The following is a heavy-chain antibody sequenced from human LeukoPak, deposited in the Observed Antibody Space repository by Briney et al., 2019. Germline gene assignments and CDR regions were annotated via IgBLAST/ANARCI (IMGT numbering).Heavy chain of an antibody. CDR3: ARGRVRGDLRGMQTDATEKYGLDV. V-gene: IGHV3-13*05. J-gene: IGHJ6*04. CDR2: IGTAGDP. Sequence: GGSLRLSCAASGFTFSSHDMHWVRHATGKGLEWVSAIGTAGDPYYPGSVKSRFTICRENAKNSLYLQTDSLRAVDTAVYYCARGRVRGDLRGMQTDATEKYGLDVWGKGTTVTVSS. CDR1: GFTFSSHD. D-gene: IGHD3-10*01.